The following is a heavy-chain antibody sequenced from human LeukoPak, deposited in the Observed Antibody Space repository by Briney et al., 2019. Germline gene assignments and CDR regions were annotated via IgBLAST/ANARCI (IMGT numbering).Heavy chain of an antibody. D-gene: IGHD2-21*02. J-gene: IGHJ4*02. Sequence: SETLSLTCTVSGGSISSSSYYWGWIRQPPGKGLEWIGSIYYSGSTYYNPSLKSRVTISVDTSKNQFSLKLSSVTAADTAVYYCARHRGVVVTSFDYWGQGTLVTVSS. CDR3: ARHRGVVVTSFDY. V-gene: IGHV4-39*01. CDR2: IYYSGST. CDR1: GGSISSSSYY.